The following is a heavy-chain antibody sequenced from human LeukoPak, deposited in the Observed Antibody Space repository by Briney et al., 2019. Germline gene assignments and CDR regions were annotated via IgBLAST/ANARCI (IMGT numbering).Heavy chain of an antibody. CDR3: ARGGVAGTY. CDR2: INHSGST. V-gene: IGHV4-34*01. D-gene: IGHD6-19*01. Sequence: SETLSLTCAVYGGSFSGYYRSWIRQPPGKGLEWIGEINHSGSTNYNPSLKSRVTTSVDTSKNQFSLKLSSVTAADTAVYYCARGGVAGTYWGQGTLVTVSS. CDR1: GGSFSGYY. J-gene: IGHJ4*02.